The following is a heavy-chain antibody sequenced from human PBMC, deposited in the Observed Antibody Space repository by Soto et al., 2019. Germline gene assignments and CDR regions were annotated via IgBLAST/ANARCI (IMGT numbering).Heavy chain of an antibody. Sequence: GGSRRLSCSSYVFTFISYAMSWVRQAPGKGLEWVSAISGSGGSTYYADSVKGRFTISRDNAKNSLYLQMNSLRAEDTAVYYCARDKGGGTGFDYWGQGTLVTAPQ. V-gene: IGHV3-23*01. CDR1: VFTFISYA. J-gene: IGHJ4*02. CDR3: ARDKGGGTGFDY. D-gene: IGHD1-1*01. CDR2: ISGSGGST.